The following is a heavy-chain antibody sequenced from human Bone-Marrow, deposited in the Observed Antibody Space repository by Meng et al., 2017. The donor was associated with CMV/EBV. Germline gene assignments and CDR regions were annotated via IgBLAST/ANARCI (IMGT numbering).Heavy chain of an antibody. J-gene: IGHJ4*02. CDR2: ISYDGTEK. CDR3: LRDPAIFGIGYYFDY. V-gene: IGHV3-30-3*01. CDR1: GFTLGYYA. Sequence: SGFTLGYYATHRVRQAPGKGLEWVALISYDGTEKYYAVSVRGRFSISRDNSKNTLYLHMTSLRTEDTAVYYCLRDPAIFGIGYYFDYWGQGALVTVSS. D-gene: IGHD3-3*01.